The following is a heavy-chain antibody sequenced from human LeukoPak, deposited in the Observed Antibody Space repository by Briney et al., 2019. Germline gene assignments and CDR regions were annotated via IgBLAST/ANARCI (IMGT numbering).Heavy chain of an antibody. D-gene: IGHD1-7*01. Sequence: ASVKVSCKASGYTFTSYYMHWVRQAPGQGLEWMGIINPSGGSTSYAQKFQGRVTMTRDTSTSTAYMELRSLRSDDTAVYYCARGRRTTHHYYYYYMDVWGKGTTVTVSS. J-gene: IGHJ6*03. CDR3: ARGRRTTHHYYYYYMDV. V-gene: IGHV1-46*01. CDR2: INPSGGST. CDR1: GYTFTSYY.